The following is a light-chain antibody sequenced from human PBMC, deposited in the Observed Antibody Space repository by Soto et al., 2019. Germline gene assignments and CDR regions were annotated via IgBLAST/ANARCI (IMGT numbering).Light chain of an antibody. Sequence: DIQMTQSPSSLSASVGDRVTITFRASQSISSYLNWYQQRPGKAPNLLIYDATRLHSGVPPRFSGSGYGTDFTLTITSLQLEDYATYYCQQSDVSPRTFGQGTKVDNK. CDR1: QSISSY. J-gene: IGKJ1*01. CDR2: DAT. V-gene: IGKV1-39*01. CDR3: QQSDVSPRT.